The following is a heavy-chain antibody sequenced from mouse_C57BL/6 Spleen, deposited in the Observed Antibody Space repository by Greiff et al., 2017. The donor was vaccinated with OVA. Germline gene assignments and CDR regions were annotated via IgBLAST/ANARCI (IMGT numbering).Heavy chain of an antibody. CDR2: IDPANGNT. CDR1: GFNIKNTY. J-gene: IGHJ3*01. D-gene: IGHD1-1*01. V-gene: IGHV14-3*01. Sequence: VQLQQSVAELVRPGASVKLSCTASGFNIKNTYMHWVKQRPEQGLEWIGRIDPANGNTKYAPKFQGQATITADTSSNTAYLQLSSLTSEDTAIYYCAKDGYGSSYLAWFAYWGQGTLVTVSA. CDR3: AKDGYGSSYLAWFAY.